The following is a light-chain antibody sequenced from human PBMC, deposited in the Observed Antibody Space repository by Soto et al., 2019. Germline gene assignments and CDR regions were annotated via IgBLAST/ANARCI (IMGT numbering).Light chain of an antibody. J-gene: IGLJ1*01. CDR1: SSDVGGYNY. CDR2: DVS. Sequence: QSALTQPASVSGSPGQSITISCTGTSSDVGGYNYVSWYQQHPGKAPKLMIYDVSNRPSGLSNRFSGSKSGNTASLTISGLHAEDEADYYCSSYTSSSTYVFGTGTKLTVL. V-gene: IGLV2-14*01. CDR3: SSYTSSSTYV.